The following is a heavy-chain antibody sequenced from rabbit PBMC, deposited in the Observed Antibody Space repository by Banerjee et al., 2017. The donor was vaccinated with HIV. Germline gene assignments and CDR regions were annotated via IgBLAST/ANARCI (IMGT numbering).Heavy chain of an antibody. CDR3: ARGGYDENYFNL. CDR2: IYTGSGHI. Sequence: QEQLVESGGGLVKPGGSLTLTCTASGFSFSSGYDMCWVRQAPGKGLEWIGCIYTGSGHIYYASWAKGRSTISKTSSTTVTLQMTSLTAADTAIYFCARGGYDENYFNLWGQGTLVTVS. V-gene: IGHV1S45*01. D-gene: IGHD6-1*01. J-gene: IGHJ4*01. CDR1: GFSFSSGYD.